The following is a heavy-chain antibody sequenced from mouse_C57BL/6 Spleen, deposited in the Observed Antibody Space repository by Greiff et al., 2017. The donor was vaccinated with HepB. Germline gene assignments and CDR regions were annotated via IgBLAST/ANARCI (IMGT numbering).Heavy chain of an antibody. CDR1: GYSFTDYN. CDR3: ARRIYDGYYDYAMDY. CDR2: INPNYGTT. D-gene: IGHD2-3*01. J-gene: IGHJ4*01. V-gene: IGHV1-39*01. Sequence: EVKLVESGPELVKPGASVKISCKASGYSFTDYNMNWVKQSNGKSLEWIGVINPNYGTTSYNQKFKGKATLTVDQSSSTAYMQLNSLTSEDSAVYYCARRIYDGYYDYAMDYWGQGTSVTVSS.